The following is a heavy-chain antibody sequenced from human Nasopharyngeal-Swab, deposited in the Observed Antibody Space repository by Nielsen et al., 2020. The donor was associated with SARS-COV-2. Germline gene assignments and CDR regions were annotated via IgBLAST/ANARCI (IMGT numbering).Heavy chain of an antibody. CDR1: GYNFTIYG. CDR2: ISTYSGKT. J-gene: IGHJ4*02. CDR3: ARASFDY. Sequence: ASVKASCKASGYNFTIYGFTWVRQAPGQGLEWMGWISTYSGKTKNAQKFQDRVTLTTDTSSNTAYMELRSLKSDDAAVYYCARASFDYWGQGTLVTVSS. V-gene: IGHV1-18*01.